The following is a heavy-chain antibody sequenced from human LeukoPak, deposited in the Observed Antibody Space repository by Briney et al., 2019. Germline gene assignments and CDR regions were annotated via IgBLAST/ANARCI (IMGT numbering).Heavy chain of an antibody. J-gene: IGHJ6*02. CDR1: GYTFTSYY. Sequence: ASVKVSCKASGYTFTSYYMHWVRQAPGQGLEWMGIINPSGGSTSYAQKFQGRVTTTRDTSTSTVYMELSSLRSEDTAVYYCARSYGDYDYYYGMDVWGQGTTATVSS. CDR2: INPSGGST. V-gene: IGHV1-46*01. D-gene: IGHD4-17*01. CDR3: ARSYGDYDYYYGMDV.